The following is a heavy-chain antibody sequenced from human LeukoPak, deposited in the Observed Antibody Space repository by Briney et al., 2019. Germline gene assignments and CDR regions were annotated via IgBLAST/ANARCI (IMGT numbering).Heavy chain of an antibody. CDR2: TYYRSKWYN. D-gene: IGHD4-17*01. J-gene: IGHJ6*02. CDR1: GDSVSSNSAA. Sequence: SQTLSLTCAISGDSVSSNSAAWTWIRQSPSRGLEWLGRTYYRSKWYNDYAVSVKSRITINPDTSKNQFSLQLNSVTPEDTAVYYCARDRDYGSNLYYYYGMDVWGQGTTVTVSS. CDR3: ARDRDYGSNLYYYYGMDV. V-gene: IGHV6-1*01.